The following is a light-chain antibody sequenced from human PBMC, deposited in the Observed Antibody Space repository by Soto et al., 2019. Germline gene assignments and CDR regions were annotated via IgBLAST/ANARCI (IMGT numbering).Light chain of an antibody. Sequence: QSVLTQPASVSGSPGQSITIFCTGTSSDVGGYNYVSWYQQHPGSAPKLMIYDVSSRPSGVSNRFSGSKSGNTASLTISGLQAEDEADYYCGSYTSSFKLAVFGSGTKVTVL. CDR1: SSDVGGYNY. CDR2: DVS. CDR3: GSYTSSFKLAV. V-gene: IGLV2-14*03. J-gene: IGLJ1*01.